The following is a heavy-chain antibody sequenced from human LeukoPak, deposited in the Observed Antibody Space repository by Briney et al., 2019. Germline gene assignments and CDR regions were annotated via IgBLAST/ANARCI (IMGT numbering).Heavy chain of an antibody. Sequence: AASVKVSCKASGGTFSSYAISWVRQAPGQGLEWMGGIIPIFGTANYAQEFQGRVTITRDTSASTAYMDLNSLRSEDMAVYYCAVGDYYYDTRFDYWGQGTLVTVSS. CDR2: IIPIFGTA. J-gene: IGHJ4*02. V-gene: IGHV1-69*05. CDR3: AVGDYYYDTRFDY. CDR1: GGTFSSYA. D-gene: IGHD3-22*01.